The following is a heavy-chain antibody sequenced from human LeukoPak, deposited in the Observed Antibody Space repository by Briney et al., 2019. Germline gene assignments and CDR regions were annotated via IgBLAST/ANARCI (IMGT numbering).Heavy chain of an antibody. D-gene: IGHD2-15*01. CDR2: ISGSGGRT. J-gene: IGHJ4*02. V-gene: IGHV3-23*01. CDR1: GFTFNNYA. CDR3: AKAVSCSGGSCYSFFGF. Sequence: GGSLRPSCAASGFTFNNYAMTWVRQAPGKGLEWVSTISGSGGRTYYADSVKGRFTISRDDSKNTLYMQMNSLRAEDTAVYYCAKAVSCSGGSCYSFFGFWGQGSLVTVSS.